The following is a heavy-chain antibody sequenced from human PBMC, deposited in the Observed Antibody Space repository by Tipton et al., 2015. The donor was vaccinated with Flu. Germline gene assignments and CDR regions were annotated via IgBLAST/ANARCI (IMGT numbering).Heavy chain of an antibody. Sequence: LRLSCTVSGGSISSSSYYWGWIRQPPGKGLEWIGSIYYSGSTYYNPSLKSRVTISVDTSKNQFSLKLSSVTAADPAVYYCARDVSGGILTGYRYFDYWGQGTLVTVSS. CDR1: GGSISSSSYY. J-gene: IGHJ4*02. CDR2: IYYSGST. D-gene: IGHD3-9*01. V-gene: IGHV4-39*07. CDR3: ARDVSGGILTGYRYFDY.